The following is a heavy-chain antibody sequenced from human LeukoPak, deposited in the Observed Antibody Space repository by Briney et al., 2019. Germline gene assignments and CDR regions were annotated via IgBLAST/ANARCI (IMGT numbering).Heavy chain of an antibody. CDR2: IYSGGST. Sequence: GGSLRLSCAASGFTVSSNYMSWVRQAPGKGLEWVSVIYSGGSTYYADSVKGRFTISRDNSKNTLYLQMNSLRAEDTAVYYCAREGIQLEVDYWGQGTLVTVSS. CDR1: GFTVSSNY. J-gene: IGHJ4*02. CDR3: AREGIQLEVDY. D-gene: IGHD5-18*01. V-gene: IGHV3-66*01.